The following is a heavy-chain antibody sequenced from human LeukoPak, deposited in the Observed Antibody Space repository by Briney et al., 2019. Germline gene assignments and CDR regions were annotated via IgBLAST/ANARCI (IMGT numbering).Heavy chain of an antibody. CDR1: GFTFTHYG. CDR2: ISWDGSSK. J-gene: IGHJ3*02. V-gene: IGHV3-30*03. CDR3: TTFDM. Sequence: QPGRSLRLSCAASGFTFTHYGIHWVRQAPGKGLEWVAVISWDGSSKNYVDSVKGRFTISRDNPKNTLYLQMSYLRVDDTALYYCTTFDMWGQGTMVTVSS.